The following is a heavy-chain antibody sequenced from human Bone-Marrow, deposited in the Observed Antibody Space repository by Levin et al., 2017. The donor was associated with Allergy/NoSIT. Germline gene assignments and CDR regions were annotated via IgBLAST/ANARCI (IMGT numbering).Heavy chain of an antibody. D-gene: IGHD6-13*01. CDR1: GYTFTSYG. Sequence: ASVKVSCKASGYTFTSYGISWVRQAPGQGLEWMGWISAYNGNTNYAQKLQGRVTMTTDTSTSTAYMELRSLRSDDTAVYYCARDIPPYYSSSWYEYYFDYWGQGTLVTVSS. J-gene: IGHJ4*02. V-gene: IGHV1-18*01. CDR3: ARDIPPYYSSSWYEYYFDY. CDR2: ISAYNGNT.